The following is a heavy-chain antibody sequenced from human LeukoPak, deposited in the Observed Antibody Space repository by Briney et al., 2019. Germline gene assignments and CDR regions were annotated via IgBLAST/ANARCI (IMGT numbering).Heavy chain of an antibody. CDR2: IDNRGNT. CDR3: ARIDASTLPYFDY. J-gene: IGHJ4*02. V-gene: IGHV4-59*08. Sequence: SETLSLTLTVSGVSISSYYWSWLRQPPAKGLAGIGYIDNRGNTNYNPSLKSRVTISVDTSKNQFSLKLTSVTAADTAVYFCARIDASTLPYFDYWGQGTLVTVSS. CDR1: GVSISSYY.